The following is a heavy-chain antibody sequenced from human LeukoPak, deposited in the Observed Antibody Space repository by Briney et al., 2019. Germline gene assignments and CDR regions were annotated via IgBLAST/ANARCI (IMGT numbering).Heavy chain of an antibody. V-gene: IGHV3-23*01. CDR1: GGSISSSSYY. CDR2: ISGSGGST. J-gene: IGHJ4*02. Sequence: PSETLSLTCTVSGGSISSSSYYWGWIRQPPGKGLEWVSAISGSGGSTYYADSVKGRFTISRDNSKNTLYLQMNSLRAEDTAVYYCAKGPHRIPYMSGRGVIIYTAPDYWGQGTLVTVSS. D-gene: IGHD3-10*01. CDR3: AKGPHRIPYMSGRGVIIYTAPDY.